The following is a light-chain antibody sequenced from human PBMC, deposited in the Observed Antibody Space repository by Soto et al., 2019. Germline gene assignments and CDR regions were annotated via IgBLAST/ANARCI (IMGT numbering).Light chain of an antibody. CDR1: QTISSW. CDR3: QHYNSYSEA. V-gene: IGKV1-5*03. J-gene: IGKJ1*01. Sequence: DIQMTQSPSTLSGSVGDRVTITCRASQTISSWLAWYQQKPGKAPKLLIYKASTLKSGVPSRFSGSGSGTEFPPTISSLQPDDFATYYCQHYNSYSEAFGQGTKVDIK. CDR2: KAS.